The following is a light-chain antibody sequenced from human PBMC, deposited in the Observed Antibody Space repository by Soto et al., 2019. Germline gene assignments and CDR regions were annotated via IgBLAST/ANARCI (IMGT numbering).Light chain of an antibody. V-gene: IGLV1-40*01. CDR3: QSYDSSLSGSNV. CDR1: SSNIGAGYD. Sequence: QSVLTQPPSVSGAPGQRVTISCTGSSSNIGAGYDVHWYQQPPGTAPKLLIYGNSNRPSGVPDRFSGSKSGTSASLAITGLQAEDEADYYCQSYDSSLSGSNVFGTGTKVTAL. J-gene: IGLJ1*01. CDR2: GNS.